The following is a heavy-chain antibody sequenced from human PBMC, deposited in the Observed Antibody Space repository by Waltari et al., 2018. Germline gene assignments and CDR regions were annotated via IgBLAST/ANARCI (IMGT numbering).Heavy chain of an antibody. J-gene: IGHJ4*02. CDR2: ISGRGGST. CDR1: GFTFSSYA. V-gene: IGHV3-23*04. CDR3: ASDLWSGYYVFDY. Sequence: EVQLVESGGGLVQPGGSLRLSCAASGFTFSSYAMSWVRQAPGKGLEGVSAISGRGGSTYYADSVKGRFTISRDNSKNTLYLQMNSLRAEDTAVYYCASDLWSGYYVFDYWGQGTLVTVSS. D-gene: IGHD3-3*01.